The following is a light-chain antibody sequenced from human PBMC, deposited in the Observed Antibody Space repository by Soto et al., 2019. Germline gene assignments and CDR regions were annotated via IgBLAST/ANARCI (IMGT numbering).Light chain of an antibody. J-gene: IGLJ1*01. CDR1: SSDVGGYNY. CDR3: GSYTSSTL. V-gene: IGLV2-14*01. CDR2: EVS. Sequence: QSVLTQPASVSGSPGQSITISCTGTSSDVGGYNYVSWYQQHPGKAPKLMIYEVSNRPSGVSNRFSGSKSGNTASLTISGLQAEDEADYYCGSYTSSTLFGTGTKVTVL.